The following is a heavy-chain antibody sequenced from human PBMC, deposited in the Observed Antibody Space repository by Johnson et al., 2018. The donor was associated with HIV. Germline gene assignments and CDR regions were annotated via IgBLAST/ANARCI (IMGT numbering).Heavy chain of an antibody. V-gene: IGHV3-30*18. CDR3: AKDERAAAGTRGLDAFDI. J-gene: IGHJ3*02. CDR1: GFTFSSYG. CDR2: ISYDGSDK. Sequence: QMLLVESGGGVVQPGRSLRLSCVASGFTFSSYGMNWVRQAPGKGLEWVAVISYDGSDKYYADSVKGRFTISRDNSKNTLYLQINSLRAEDTAVYYCAKDERAAAGTRGLDAFDIWGQGTMVTVSS. D-gene: IGHD6-13*01.